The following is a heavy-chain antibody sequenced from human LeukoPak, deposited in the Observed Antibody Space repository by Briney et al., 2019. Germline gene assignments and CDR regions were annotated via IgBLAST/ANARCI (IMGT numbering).Heavy chain of an antibody. Sequence: GGSLRLSCAASGFTFSSYAMSWVRQAPGKGLEWVSAISGSGGSAYYADSVKGRFTISRDNSKNTLYLQMNSLRAEDTAVYYCAKDLYYYGSGSYYWGQGTLVTVSS. CDR2: ISGSGGSA. CDR1: GFTFSSYA. CDR3: AKDLYYYGSGSYY. V-gene: IGHV3-23*01. J-gene: IGHJ4*02. D-gene: IGHD3-10*01.